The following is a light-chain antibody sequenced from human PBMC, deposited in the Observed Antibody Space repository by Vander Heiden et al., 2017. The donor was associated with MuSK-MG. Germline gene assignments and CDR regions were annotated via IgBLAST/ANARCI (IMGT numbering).Light chain of an antibody. CDR2: DGS. V-gene: IGLV2-14*01. J-gene: IGLJ2*01. CDR3: SSYTSSSTGV. Sequence: QSALTQPASVSGSPGQSITISCTGSSSDVGGYNYVSWYQQHPDNAPKVMIYDGSNRPAGVANRFAGSKSGNTASMTIAVLQAEDEAYYYCSSYTSSSTGVFGGGTKLTVL. CDR1: SSDVGGYNY.